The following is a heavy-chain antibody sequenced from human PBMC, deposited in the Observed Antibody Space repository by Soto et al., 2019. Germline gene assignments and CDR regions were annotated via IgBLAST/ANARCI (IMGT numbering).Heavy chain of an antibody. Sequence: SETLSLTCAVSGGSISSSNWWSWVRQPPGKGLEWIGEIYHSGSTNYNPSLKSRVTISVDKSKNQFSLKLRSVTAADTAVYYCARDFIAVRRTNYGMDVWGQGTTVTVSS. J-gene: IGHJ6*02. CDR2: IYHSGST. CDR3: ARDFIAVRRTNYGMDV. CDR1: GGSISSSNW. D-gene: IGHD6-6*01. V-gene: IGHV4-4*02.